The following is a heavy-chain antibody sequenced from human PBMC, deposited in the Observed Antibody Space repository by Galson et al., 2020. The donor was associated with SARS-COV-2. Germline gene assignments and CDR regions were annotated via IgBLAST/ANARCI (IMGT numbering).Heavy chain of an antibody. CDR1: GGSISSSSYY. J-gene: IGHJ3*02. D-gene: IGHD2-21*01. CDR2: IYYSGST. V-gene: IGHV4-39*07. Sequence: ASETLSLTCTVSGGSISSSSYYWGWLRQPPGKGLEWIGSIYYSGSTHYNPSLKSRVTTSVDTSKNQFSLKLSSVTAADTAVYYCARTRVVVIGVSAFDIWGQGTMVTVAS. CDR3: ARTRVVVIGVSAFDI.